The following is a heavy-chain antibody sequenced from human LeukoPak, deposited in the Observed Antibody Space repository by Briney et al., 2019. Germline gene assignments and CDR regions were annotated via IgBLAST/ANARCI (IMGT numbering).Heavy chain of an antibody. J-gene: IGHJ6*03. CDR2: IYYSGST. CDR3: ARVLDTAMGGYYYYYYYMDV. CDR1: GGSISSYY. V-gene: IGHV4-59*01. Sequence: SETLSLTCTVSGGSISSYYWSWIRQPPGKGLEWIGYIYYSGSTNYNPSLKSRVTISVDTSKNQFSLKLSSVTAADTAVYYCARVLDTAMGGYYYYYYYMDVWGKGTTVTVSS. D-gene: IGHD5-18*01.